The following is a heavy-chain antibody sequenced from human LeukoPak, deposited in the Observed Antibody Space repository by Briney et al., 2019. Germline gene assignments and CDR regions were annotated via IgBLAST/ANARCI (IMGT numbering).Heavy chain of an antibody. V-gene: IGHV1-2*04. J-gene: IGHJ6*02. CDR2: INPNSGGT. CDR1: GYTFTGYY. Sequence: ASVKVSCKASGYTFTGYYMHWVRQAPGQGLEWMGWINPNSGGTNYAQKFQGWVTMTRDTPISTAYMELSRLRSDDTAVYYCAKEALYCSGGSCYYGMDVWGQGTTVTVSS. D-gene: IGHD2-15*01. CDR3: AKEALYCSGGSCYYGMDV.